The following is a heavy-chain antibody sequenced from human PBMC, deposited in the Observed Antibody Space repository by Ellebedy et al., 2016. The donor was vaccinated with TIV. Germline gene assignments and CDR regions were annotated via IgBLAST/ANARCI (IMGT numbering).Heavy chain of an antibody. J-gene: IGHJ5*02. V-gene: IGHV4-31*01. CDR1: GGSISSGGYY. CDR2: IYYSGST. CDR3: ARAFPGGNWFDP. D-gene: IGHD2/OR15-2a*01. Sequence: MPSETLSLTCTVSGGSISSGGYYWSWLRQHPGKGLEWIGYIYYSGSTYYNPSLKSLVTISVDTSKNQFSLKLSSVTAADTAVYYWARAFPGGNWFDPWGQGTLVTVSS.